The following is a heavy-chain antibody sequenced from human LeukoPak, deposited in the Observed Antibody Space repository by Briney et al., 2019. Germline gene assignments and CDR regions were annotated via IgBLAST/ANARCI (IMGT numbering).Heavy chain of an antibody. CDR2: IIPIFGTP. CDR1: GGSLSNYA. J-gene: IGHJ3*02. Sequence: GASVTVSCKASGGSLSNYAINWVRQAPGQGPEWMGGIIPIFGTPKYVQRFQGRVTITADEPTSTAYMELRSLTSEDTAVYYCARGLNHNDRPTDAFDIWGQGTKVTVSS. D-gene: IGHD3-22*01. CDR3: ARGLNHNDRPTDAFDI. V-gene: IGHV1-69*13.